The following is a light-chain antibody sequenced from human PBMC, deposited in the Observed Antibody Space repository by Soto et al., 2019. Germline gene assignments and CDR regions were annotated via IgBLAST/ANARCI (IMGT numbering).Light chain of an antibody. Sequence: DIKMTQSPSSLSASVGDRVTITCRASQSISSYLNWYQQKPGKAPKLLIYAASSLQSGAPSRFSGSGSGTDFTLTISSLQPEDFATYYCQLANSFPLTFGGGTKV. CDR3: QLANSFPLT. CDR1: QSISSY. CDR2: AAS. V-gene: IGKV1-39*01. J-gene: IGKJ4*01.